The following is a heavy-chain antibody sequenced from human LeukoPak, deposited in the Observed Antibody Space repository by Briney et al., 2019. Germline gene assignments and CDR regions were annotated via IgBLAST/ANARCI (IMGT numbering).Heavy chain of an antibody. CDR2: IYYSGST. D-gene: IGHD6-19*01. CDR3: ARRGGIVVGNDVFDI. J-gene: IGHJ3*02. CDR1: GGSIRSYY. V-gene: IGHV4-59*08. Sequence: SETLSLTCTVSGGSIRSYYWSWIRQPPGKGLEWIGYIYYSGSTNYNPSLKSRGTISVDTSKNQCSLKLSSVTAADTAVYYCARRGGIVVGNDVFDIWGQGTMVTVSS.